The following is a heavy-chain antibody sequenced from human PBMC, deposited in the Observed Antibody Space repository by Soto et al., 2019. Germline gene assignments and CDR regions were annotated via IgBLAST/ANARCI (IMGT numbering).Heavy chain of an antibody. J-gene: IGHJ6*02. CDR2: IYWNDDK. D-gene: IGHD6-13*01. V-gene: IGHV2-5*01. CDR1: GFSLSTSGVG. CDR3: AHQSSSWPVYYYYYGMDV. Sequence: QITLKESGPTLVTPTQTLTLTCTFSGFSLSTSGVGVGWIRQPPGKALEWLALIYWNDDKRYSPSLKSRLTITKDTSKHQVVLTMTNMDPVDTATYYCAHQSSSWPVYYYYYGMDVWGQGTTVTVSS.